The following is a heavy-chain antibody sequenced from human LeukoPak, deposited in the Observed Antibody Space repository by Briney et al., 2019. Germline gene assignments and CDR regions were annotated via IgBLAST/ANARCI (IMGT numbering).Heavy chain of an antibody. CDR2: IKQDGSAR. CDR3: ARDSGLRAFDL. Sequence: GGSLRLSCAASGFPFSVYWMSWVRPAPGKGLEWVANIKQDGSARYSVDSVKGRFTISRDNAKYSLYPQMDRRRAEDTAVYYCARDSGLRAFDLWGRGTLVTVSS. V-gene: IGHV3-7*04. D-gene: IGHD3-10*01. CDR1: GFPFSVYW. J-gene: IGHJ2*01.